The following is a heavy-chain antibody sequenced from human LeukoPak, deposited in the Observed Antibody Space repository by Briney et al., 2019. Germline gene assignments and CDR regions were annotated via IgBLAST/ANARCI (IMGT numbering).Heavy chain of an antibody. Sequence: ASVKVSCKASGYTLTSYDINWVRQATGQGHEWMGWMNPNSGSTGYAQKFQGRVTITRNTSISTAHMELSGLRSEDTAVYYCARGRSTGYPYYFEYWGQGTLVTVSS. CDR2: MNPNSGST. CDR3: ARGRSTGYPYYFEY. J-gene: IGHJ4*02. D-gene: IGHD5-12*01. V-gene: IGHV1-8*03. CDR1: GYTLTSYD.